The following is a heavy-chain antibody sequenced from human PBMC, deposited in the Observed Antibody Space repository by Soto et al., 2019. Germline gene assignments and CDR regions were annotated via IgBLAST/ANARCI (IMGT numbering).Heavy chain of an antibody. CDR3: ARVHYDSSDYNY. D-gene: IGHD3-22*01. Sequence: GGSLRLSCAASGFTFSSYWISWVRQAPGKGLEWVGNIKQDGSEIFYVDSVKGRFTISRDNAKNSLYLQMNSLRAEDTAVYYCARVHYDSSDYNYWGQGTLVTVSS. V-gene: IGHV3-7*05. CDR2: IKQDGSEI. CDR1: GFTFSSYW. J-gene: IGHJ4*02.